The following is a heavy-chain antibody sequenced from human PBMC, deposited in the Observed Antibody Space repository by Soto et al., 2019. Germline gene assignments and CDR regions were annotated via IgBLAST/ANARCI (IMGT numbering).Heavy chain of an antibody. CDR3: ASELDDTVTRDFDY. V-gene: IGHV3-21*01. D-gene: IGHD4-17*01. Sequence: GSLRLSCAASGFTFSSYSMNWVRQAPGKGLEWVSSISSSSSYIHYADSVKGRFTISRDNAKNSLYLQMNSLRAEDTAVYYCASELDDTVTRDFDYWGQGTLVTVSS. CDR1: GFTFSSYS. J-gene: IGHJ4*02. CDR2: ISSSSSYI.